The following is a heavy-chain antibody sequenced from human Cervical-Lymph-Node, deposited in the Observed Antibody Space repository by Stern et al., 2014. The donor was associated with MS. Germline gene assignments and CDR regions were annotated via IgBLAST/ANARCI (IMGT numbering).Heavy chain of an antibody. Sequence: QVQLGQSGAEVKKPGASVKVSCKASGYTFRNHDINWVRQAPGQGLEWIGWMNPDGGTTGYGQRFQGRVTMTRDLSTDTAYMELSRLTSEDTAIYYCARGGLYERGGYYDSLDFWGHGTMVTVSS. J-gene: IGHJ3*01. CDR1: GYTFRNHD. V-gene: IGHV1-8*01. D-gene: IGHD3-22*01. CDR3: ARGGLYERGGYYDSLDF. CDR2: MNPDGGTT.